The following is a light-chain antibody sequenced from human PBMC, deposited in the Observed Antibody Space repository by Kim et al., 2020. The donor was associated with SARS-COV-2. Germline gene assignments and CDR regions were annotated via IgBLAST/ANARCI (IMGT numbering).Light chain of an antibody. CDR1: NIGSKS. Sequence: PGKTARITCGGNNIGSKSVHWYQQKPGQAPVLVVYDDSDRPPGIPERFSGSNSGNTATLTISRVEAGDEADYYCQVWDSSSDHPYVFGTGTKVTVL. CDR2: DDS. J-gene: IGLJ1*01. CDR3: QVWDSSSDHPYV. V-gene: IGLV3-21*03.